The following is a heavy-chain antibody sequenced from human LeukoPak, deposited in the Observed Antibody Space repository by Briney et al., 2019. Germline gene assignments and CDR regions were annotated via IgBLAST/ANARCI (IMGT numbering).Heavy chain of an antibody. J-gene: IGHJ4*02. CDR1: GGSISSYY. D-gene: IGHD2-15*01. CDR3: AREYCSGGSCYSDY. V-gene: IGHV4-59*01. Sequence: SETLSLTCTVPGGSISSYYWSWIRQPPGKGLEWIGYIYYSGSTNYNPSLKSRVTISVDTSKNQFSLKLSSVTAADTAVYYCAREYCSGGSCYSDYWGQGTLVTVSS. CDR2: IYYSGST.